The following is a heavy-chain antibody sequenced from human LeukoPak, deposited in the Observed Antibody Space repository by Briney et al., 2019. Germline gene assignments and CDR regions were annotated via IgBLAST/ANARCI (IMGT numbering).Heavy chain of an antibody. J-gene: IGHJ4*02. V-gene: IGHV3-48*03. CDR1: GFTFSSYE. D-gene: IGHD6-13*01. CDR3: ARLGAAAGYWTLYFDY. CDR2: ISSSGNTT. Sequence: GGSLRLSCAASGFTFSSYEMNWVRQAPGKGLEWVSYISSSGNTTYYADSVKGRFTISRDNAKNSLYLQMNSLRAEDTAVYYCARLGAAAGYWTLYFDYWGQGTLVTVSS.